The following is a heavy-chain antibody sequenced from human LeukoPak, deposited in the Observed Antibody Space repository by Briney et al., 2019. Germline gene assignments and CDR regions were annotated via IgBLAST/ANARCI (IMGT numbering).Heavy chain of an antibody. D-gene: IGHD3-9*01. J-gene: IGHJ4*02. CDR3: ARELNYDILTGPDY. Sequence: GGSLRLSCAASGFTFSSYAMSWVRQAPGKGLEWVSGINWSGGSTGYADSVKGRFTISRGNAKNSLYLQMNSLRAEDTALYYCARELNYDILTGPDYWGQGTLVTVSS. V-gene: IGHV3-20*04. CDR1: GFTFSSYA. CDR2: INWSGGST.